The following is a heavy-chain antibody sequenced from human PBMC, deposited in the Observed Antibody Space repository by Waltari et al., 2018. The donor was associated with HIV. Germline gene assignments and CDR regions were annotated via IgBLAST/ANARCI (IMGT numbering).Heavy chain of an antibody. Sequence: QVQLVQSGAEVKKPGSSVKVSCKASGGTFSSYAISWVRQAPGQGLEWMGGIIPIFGTANYAQKFQGRVTITADESTSTAYMELSSLRSEDTAVYYCARLYYYGSGSYPNDAFDIWGQGTMVTVSS. D-gene: IGHD3-10*01. J-gene: IGHJ3*02. V-gene: IGHV1-69*01. CDR1: GGTFSSYA. CDR3: ARLYYYGSGSYPNDAFDI. CDR2: IIPIFGTA.